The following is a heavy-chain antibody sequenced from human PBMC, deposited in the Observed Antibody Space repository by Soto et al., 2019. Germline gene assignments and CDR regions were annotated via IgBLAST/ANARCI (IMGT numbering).Heavy chain of an antibody. CDR2: IYYSGTT. J-gene: IGHJ4*02. CDR3: ARADSSGYTFEH. Sequence: QVQLQESGPGLVQPSQTLSLSCTVSGGSITSGGYYWSWIRQHPGKGLEWIGYIYYSGTTYYNPSLKSRLTISFDTSRIQFSLEVNSVSAADTAVYSCARADSSGYTFEHWGQGTLVTVSS. CDR1: GGSITSGGYY. V-gene: IGHV4-31*03. D-gene: IGHD3-22*01.